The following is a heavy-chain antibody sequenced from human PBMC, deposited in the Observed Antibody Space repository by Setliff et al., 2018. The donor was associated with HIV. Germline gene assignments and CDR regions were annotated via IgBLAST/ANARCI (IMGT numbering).Heavy chain of an antibody. CDR1: GGTFSTYS. Sequence: SVKVSCKGFGGTFSTYSLSWVRQAPGQGLECMGGIIPIFGKTNYAQKFQGRVTITADKSTTTAFMDLSVLTSEDTAVYYCAENRSPSIFSAPTNAFDIWGQGTMVTVSS. CDR3: AENRSPSIFSAPTNAFDI. CDR2: IIPIFGKT. J-gene: IGHJ3*02. V-gene: IGHV1-69*06. D-gene: IGHD3-9*01.